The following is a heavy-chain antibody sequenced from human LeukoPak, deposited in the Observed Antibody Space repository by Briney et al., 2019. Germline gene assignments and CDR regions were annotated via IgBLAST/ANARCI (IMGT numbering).Heavy chain of an antibody. CDR2: MNPNSSNT. Sequence: ASVKVSCKASLYTFTSYDINWVPQSTGQGLEWMGWMNPNSSNTAYAQKLQGRVTMTRNTSISTAYMELSSLRSEDTAVYYCARVGGYYYDSSGFKEVHYYYYYMDVWGKGTTVTVSS. V-gene: IGHV1-8*01. J-gene: IGHJ6*03. D-gene: IGHD3-22*01. CDR1: LYTFTSYD. CDR3: ARVGGYYYDSSGFKEVHYYYYYMDV.